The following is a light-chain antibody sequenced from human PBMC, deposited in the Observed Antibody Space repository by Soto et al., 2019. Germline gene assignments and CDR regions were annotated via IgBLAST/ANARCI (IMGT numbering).Light chain of an antibody. CDR3: SSHGGNSPYV. J-gene: IGLJ1*01. Sequence: QSALTQPPSASGSPGQSVAISCTGTTGDIGNYNFVSWYQQHPGKAPKLLIFEVNKRPSGVPDRFSGSKSGNTASLPVSGLQAEDEADYYCSSHGGNSPYVFGTGTKVTVL. CDR2: EVN. CDR1: TGDIGNYNF. V-gene: IGLV2-8*01.